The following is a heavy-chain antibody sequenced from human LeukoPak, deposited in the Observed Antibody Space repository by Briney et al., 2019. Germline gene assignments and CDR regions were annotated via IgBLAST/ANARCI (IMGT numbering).Heavy chain of an antibody. CDR3: ARGFGQLNY. CDR1: GFNFREYW. J-gene: IGHJ4*02. CDR2: IQEDSSYN. Sequence: PGGSLRLSCEASGFNFREYWMSWVRQAPGKGLEWVAHIQEDSSYNYYLDSVKGRFTISRDNANNLLYLEMSSLRVDDTAIYYCARGFGQLNYWGQGAQVTVSS. D-gene: IGHD3-10*01. V-gene: IGHV3-7*03.